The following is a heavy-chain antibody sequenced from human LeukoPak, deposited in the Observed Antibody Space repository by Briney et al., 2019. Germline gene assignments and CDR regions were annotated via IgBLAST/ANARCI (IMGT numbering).Heavy chain of an antibody. Sequence: PGGSLRLSCAASGFTFSSYWMSWVRQAPGKGLEWVANIKQDGSGKYYVGSVKGRFTISRDNTKNSLYLQVNSLRAEDTAAYYCRRWGNLNAFDIWGQGTMVTVSS. J-gene: IGHJ3*02. CDR1: GFTFSSYW. CDR2: IKQDGSGK. CDR3: RRWGNLNAFDI. V-gene: IGHV3-7*01. D-gene: IGHD4-23*01.